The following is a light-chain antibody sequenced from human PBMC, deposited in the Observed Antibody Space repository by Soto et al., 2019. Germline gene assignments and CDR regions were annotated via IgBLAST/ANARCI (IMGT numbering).Light chain of an antibody. V-gene: IGKV1-27*01. CDR2: AAS. J-gene: IGKJ2*01. CDR1: QDISNY. CDR3: QKYNSAPKT. Sequence: DIQMTQSPSSLSASVGDRVTITCRASQDISNYFAWYHQKPGGVPKLLIYAASTLQKGVQSRFSGGGSGTLFTLTISSLQPDDVATYYCQKYNSAPKTFGRGTRLEIK.